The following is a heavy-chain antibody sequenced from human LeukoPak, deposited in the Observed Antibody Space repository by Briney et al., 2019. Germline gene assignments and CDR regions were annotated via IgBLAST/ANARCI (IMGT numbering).Heavy chain of an antibody. V-gene: IGHV4-38-2*02. CDR1: GYSINNGYY. CDR2: MFHTGNS. CDR3: ARVLGRTLYYDFWSGYQPYYMDV. J-gene: IGHJ6*03. Sequence: SETLSLTCTVFGYSINNGYYWGWIRQAPGKGLEWIGSMFHTGNSYYNPSLKRRVTIAIDTSKNQFSLKLSSVTAADTAVYYCARVLGRTLYYDFWSGYQPYYMDVWGKGTTVTVSS. D-gene: IGHD3-3*01.